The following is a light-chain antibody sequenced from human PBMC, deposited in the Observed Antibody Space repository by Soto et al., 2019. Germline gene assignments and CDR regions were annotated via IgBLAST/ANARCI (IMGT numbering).Light chain of an antibody. V-gene: IGLV2-14*01. Sequence: QSALTQPASVSGSPGQSITISCAGTSGEVGRYNHVAWYQQHPGKAPKLMIYEVTKRPSGVSNRFSGSKSGNTASLTISGLQTEDEADYYCSSYTSSSTWVFGGGTKVTVL. J-gene: IGLJ3*02. CDR1: SGEVGRYNH. CDR2: EVT. CDR3: SSYTSSSTWV.